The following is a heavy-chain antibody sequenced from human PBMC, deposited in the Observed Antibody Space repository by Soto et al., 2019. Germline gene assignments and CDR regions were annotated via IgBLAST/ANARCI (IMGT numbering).Heavy chain of an antibody. D-gene: IGHD3-3*01. CDR3: ARDQYYDFWSGYYTWVDY. CDR1: GYTFTSYG. V-gene: IGHV1-18*01. CDR2: ISAYNGNT. Sequence: ASVKVSCKASGYTFTSYGISWVRQAPGQGLEWMGWISAYNGNTNYAQKLQGRVTMTTDTSTSTAYMELRSLRSDDTAVYYCARDQYYDFWSGYYTWVDYWGQGTLVTVSS. J-gene: IGHJ4*02.